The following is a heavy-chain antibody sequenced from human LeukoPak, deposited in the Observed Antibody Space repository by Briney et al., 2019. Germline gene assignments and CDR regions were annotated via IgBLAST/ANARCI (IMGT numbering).Heavy chain of an antibody. CDR1: GFTFSSYW. CDR3: AREASYGYFDY. CDR2: IKQDGSEK. Sequence: PGGSLRLSCAASGFTFSSYWMSWVRQAPGKGLEWVANIKQDGSEKYYVDSVKGRFTISRDNAKNSLYLQMSSLRAEDTAVYYCAREASYGYFDYWGQGTLVPVSS. D-gene: IGHD5-18*01. V-gene: IGHV3-7*03. J-gene: IGHJ4*02.